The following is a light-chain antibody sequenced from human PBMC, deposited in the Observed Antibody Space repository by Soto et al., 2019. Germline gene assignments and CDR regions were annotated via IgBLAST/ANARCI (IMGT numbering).Light chain of an antibody. J-gene: IGKJ2*01. V-gene: IGKV3-20*01. CDR1: QSVSSTY. CDR3: QQYSGPGMYT. Sequence: EIVLTQSPGTLSLSPGEGATLSCRASQSVSSTYLAWYQQEPGQAPSLLIYGASGRASGIPDRFSGSGSGTDFTLTINRLEPEDFAEYYCQQYSGPGMYTFGQGTKLEIK. CDR2: GAS.